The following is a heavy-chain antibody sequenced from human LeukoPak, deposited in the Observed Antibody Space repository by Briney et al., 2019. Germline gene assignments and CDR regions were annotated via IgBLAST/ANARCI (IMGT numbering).Heavy chain of an antibody. CDR3: ARDFVGYYGSGSYYTPYYFDY. D-gene: IGHD3-10*01. V-gene: IGHV3-23*01. CDR1: GFTFSSYA. J-gene: IGHJ4*02. Sequence: RTGGSLRLSCAASGFTFSSYAMSWVRQAPGKGLEWVSAISGSGGSTYYADSVKGRFTISRDNSKNTLYLQMNSLRAEDTAVYYCARDFVGYYGSGSYYTPYYFDYWGQGTLVTVSS. CDR2: ISGSGGST.